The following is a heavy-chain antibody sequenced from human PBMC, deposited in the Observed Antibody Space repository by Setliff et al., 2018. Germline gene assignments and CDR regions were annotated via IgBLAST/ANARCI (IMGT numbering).Heavy chain of an antibody. Sequence: SGPTLVNPTETLTLTCIVSGFSLSNGRMGVSWIRQPPGKALEWLARIDWDDDKYYTPSLKTRLTISKDTSKNQVVLTMTNMDPVDTATYYCAAASNYYDYWGQGTLVTVSS. CDR1: GFSLSNGRMG. CDR2: IDWDDDK. J-gene: IGHJ4*02. CDR3: AAASNYYDY. V-gene: IGHV2-70*11.